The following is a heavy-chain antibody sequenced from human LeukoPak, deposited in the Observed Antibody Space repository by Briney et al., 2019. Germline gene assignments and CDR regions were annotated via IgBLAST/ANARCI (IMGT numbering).Heavy chain of an antibody. CDR1: GYTFTSYG. Sequence: ASVKVSCKASGYTFTSYGVSWVRQAPGQGLEWMGWISAYNGNTNYAQKLQGRVTMTTDTSTSTAYMELRSLRSDDTAVYYCARDGPVVTNDAFDIWGQGTMVTVSS. CDR2: ISAYNGNT. V-gene: IGHV1-18*01. CDR3: ARDGPVVTNDAFDI. D-gene: IGHD4-23*01. J-gene: IGHJ3*02.